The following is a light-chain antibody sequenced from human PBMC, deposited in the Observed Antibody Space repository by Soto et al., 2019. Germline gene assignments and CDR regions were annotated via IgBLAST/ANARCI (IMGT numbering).Light chain of an antibody. CDR3: QQFSSYPLT. CDR1: QSVSSN. Sequence: EIVMTQSPATLSVSPGERATLSCRTSQSVSSNLAWYQQKRGQAPRLLIYGASTRATGIPARFSGSGSGTEFTLTISSLQSEDFAVYYCQQFSSYPLTFGGGTKVEIK. CDR2: GAS. J-gene: IGKJ4*01. V-gene: IGKV3-15*01.